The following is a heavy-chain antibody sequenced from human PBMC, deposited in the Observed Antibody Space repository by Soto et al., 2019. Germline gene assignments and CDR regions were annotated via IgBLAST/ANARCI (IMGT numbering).Heavy chain of an antibody. CDR2: IIPIFGTA. CDR3: ARARTIVGSTTYPGAFDI. J-gene: IGHJ3*02. Sequence: SVKVSCKASGGTFSSYAISWVRQAPGQGLEWMGGIIPIFGTANYAQKFQGRVTITADESTSTAYMELSSLRSEDTAMFYCARARTIVGSTTYPGAFDIWGQGTMVTVSS. D-gene: IGHD1-26*01. V-gene: IGHV1-69*13. CDR1: GGTFSSYA.